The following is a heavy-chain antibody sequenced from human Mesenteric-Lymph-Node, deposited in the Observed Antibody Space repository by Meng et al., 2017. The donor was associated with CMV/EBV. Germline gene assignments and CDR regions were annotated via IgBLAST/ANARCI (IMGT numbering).Heavy chain of an antibody. J-gene: IGHJ5*02. D-gene: IGHD3-3*01. CDR3: ARDDFWSGGGWLDP. CDR1: GGSITTSSYY. CDR2: IYSGGST. V-gene: IGHV4-39*07. Sequence: SETLSLTCTVSGGSITTSSYYWGWIRQPPGKGLEWIGNIYSGGSTYYTPSLKSRVTISVDTSKNQFFLNLSSVTAADTAVYYCARDDFWSGGGWLDPWGPGTLVTVSS.